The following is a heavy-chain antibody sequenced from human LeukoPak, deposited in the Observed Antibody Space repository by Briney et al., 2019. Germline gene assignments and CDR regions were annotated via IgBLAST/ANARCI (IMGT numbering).Heavy chain of an antibody. V-gene: IGHV3-64*01. D-gene: IGHD4-17*01. CDR2: ISSNGGST. CDR1: GFTFSSYA. Sequence: GGSLRLSCAASGFTFSSYAMHWVRQAPGKGLEYVSAISSNGGSTYYANSVKGRFTISRDNSKNTLYLQMGSLRAEDMAVYYCARDVLHDCGDYGTDYWGQGTLVTVSS. CDR3: ARDVLHDCGDYGTDY. J-gene: IGHJ4*02.